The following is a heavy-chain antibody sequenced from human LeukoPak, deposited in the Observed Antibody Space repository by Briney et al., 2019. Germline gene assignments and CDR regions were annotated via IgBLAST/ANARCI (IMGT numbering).Heavy chain of an antibody. J-gene: IGHJ4*02. CDR3: AREGSYYGSGY. CDR1: GFTFSIYA. V-gene: IGHV3-23*01. Sequence: GGSLRLSCAASGFTFSIYAMSWVRQAPGKGLEWVSGITGGRSTHYADSVKGRFTISRDNSKNTMSMEMNSLRVEDTAVYYCAREGSYYGSGYWGQGTLVTVSS. D-gene: IGHD3-10*01. CDR2: ITGGRST.